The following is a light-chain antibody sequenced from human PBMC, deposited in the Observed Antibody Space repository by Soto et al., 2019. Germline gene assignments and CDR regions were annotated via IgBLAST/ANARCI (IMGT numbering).Light chain of an antibody. J-gene: IGKJ3*01. CDR3: QQYNSYSFT. CDR2: DAS. Sequence: DVVMTQSPDSLALSLGERASISCKSSQIFLFSSNNKNYLAWHQQKPGKAPKLLIYDASSLESGVPSRFSGSGSGTEFTLTISSLQPDDFATYYCQQYNSYSFTFGPGTKVDI. CDR1: QIFLFSSNNKNY. V-gene: IGKV4-1*01.